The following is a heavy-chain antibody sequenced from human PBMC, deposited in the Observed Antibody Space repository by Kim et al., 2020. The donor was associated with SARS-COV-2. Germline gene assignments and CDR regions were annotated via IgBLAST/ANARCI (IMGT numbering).Heavy chain of an antibody. Sequence: GGSLRLSCAASGLTVSSNYMSWVRQAPGRGLEWVSVMFSGGSRYYADSVKGRFTISRDNSKNTLYLQMNSLRAEDTAVYYCARDLYYGSGSYYFDYWGQGTLATVSS. CDR2: MFSGGSR. CDR3: ARDLYYGSGSYYFDY. V-gene: IGHV3-53*01. CDR1: GLTVSSNY. J-gene: IGHJ4*02. D-gene: IGHD3-10*01.